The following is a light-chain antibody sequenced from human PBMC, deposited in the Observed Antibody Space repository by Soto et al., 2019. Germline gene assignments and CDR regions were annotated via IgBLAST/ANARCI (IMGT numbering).Light chain of an antibody. J-gene: IGKJ4*01. CDR2: GAS. CDR3: QQYGSSPLT. V-gene: IGKV3-20*01. Sequence: EIVLTQSPGTLSLSPGERATLSCRASQSVSSSYLAWYQQKPGQAPRLLIYGASSRATGIRDRFSGSGSGTAFTLTISRLEPEEFAVYYCQQYGSSPLTFGGGTKVEIK. CDR1: QSVSSSY.